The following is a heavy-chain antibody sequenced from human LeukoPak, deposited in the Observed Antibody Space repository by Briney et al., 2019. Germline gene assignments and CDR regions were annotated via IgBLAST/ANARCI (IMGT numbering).Heavy chain of an antibody. Sequence: SETLSLTCTVSGGSMGSGNYYWSWIRQPAGGGLEWIGRIYTSDTTNYNPSLKSRVTISADTSKNYFSLKLSSVTAADTAVYYCATSNNSGYPYFDPWGRGTLVTVSS. V-gene: IGHV4-61*02. J-gene: IGHJ5*02. CDR3: ATSNNSGYPYFDP. D-gene: IGHD3-9*01. CDR2: IYTSDTT. CDR1: GGSMGSGNYY.